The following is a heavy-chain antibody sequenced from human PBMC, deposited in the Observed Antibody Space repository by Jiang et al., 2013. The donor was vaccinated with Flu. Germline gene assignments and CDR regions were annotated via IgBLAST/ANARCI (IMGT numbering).Heavy chain of an antibody. V-gene: IGHV1-69*06. CDR1: GGTFSSYA. CDR2: IIPIFGTA. CDR3: ARRLTGTSHYYFDY. J-gene: IGHJ4*02. Sequence: SGAEVKKPGSSVKVSCKASGGTFSSYAISWVRQAPGQGLEWMGGIIPIFGTANYAQKFQGRVTITADKSTSTAYMELSSLRSEDTAVYYCARRLTGTSHYYFDYWAREPWSPSPQ. D-gene: IGHD1-7*01.